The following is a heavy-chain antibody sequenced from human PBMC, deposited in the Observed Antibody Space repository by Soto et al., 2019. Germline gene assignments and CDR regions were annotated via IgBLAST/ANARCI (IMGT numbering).Heavy chain of an antibody. CDR2: ISFDGTKK. J-gene: IGHJ6*02. CDR1: GFTFNIYA. D-gene: IGHD4-17*01. CDR3: AREDDYGYRYINYGVDV. V-gene: IGHV3-30-3*01. Sequence: QAQLVESGGGVVQPGRSLRLSCAASGFTFNIYALHWVRQAPGKGLEWVAVISFDGTKKYYSDSVKGRFTISRDNLKNTLYLQMNTLRVEDAALYFCAREDDYGYRYINYGVDVWGQGTTVTVAS.